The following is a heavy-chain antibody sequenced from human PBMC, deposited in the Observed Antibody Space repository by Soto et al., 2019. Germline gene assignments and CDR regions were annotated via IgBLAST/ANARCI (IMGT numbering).Heavy chain of an antibody. CDR2: ISSSSSYT. CDR3: ARETYGDGGTG. CDR1: GFTFSDYY. J-gene: IGHJ4*02. V-gene: IGHV3-11*05. D-gene: IGHD4-17*01. Sequence: QVQLVESGGGLVKPGGSLRLSCAASGFTFSDYYMSWIRQAPGKGLEWVSYISSSSSYTNYADSVKGRFTISRDNAKNSLYRQMNSMRAEGAAGYYCARETYGDGGTGWGQGTLVTVSS.